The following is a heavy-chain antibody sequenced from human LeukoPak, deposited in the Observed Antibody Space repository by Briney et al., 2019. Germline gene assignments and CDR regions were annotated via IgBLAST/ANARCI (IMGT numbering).Heavy chain of an antibody. J-gene: IGHJ4*02. Sequence: GGSLRLSCAASGFTFSSYSMNWVRQAPGKGLDWVSSISSSSSYIYYADSVKGRFTISRDNAKNSLYLQMNSLRAEDTAVFFRARERIRYFDRHIQDYFDYWGQGTLVTVSS. CDR3: ARERIRYFDRHIQDYFDY. D-gene: IGHD3-9*01. CDR2: ISSSSSYI. V-gene: IGHV3-21*01. CDR1: GFTFSSYS.